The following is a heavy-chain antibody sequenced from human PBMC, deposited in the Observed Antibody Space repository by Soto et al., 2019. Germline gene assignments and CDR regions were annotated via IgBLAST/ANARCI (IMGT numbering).Heavy chain of an antibody. CDR1: GYTLTELS. J-gene: IGHJ5*02. D-gene: IGHD3-22*01. CDR2: FDPEDGET. Sequence: ASVKVSCKVSGYTLTELSMHWVRQAPGKGLEWMGGFDPEDGETIYAQKFQGRVTMTEDTSTDTAYMELSSLRSEDTAVYYCARDRAPYDSSGHYYWFDPWDQGTLVTVSS. CDR3: ARDRAPYDSSGHYYWFDP. V-gene: IGHV1-24*01.